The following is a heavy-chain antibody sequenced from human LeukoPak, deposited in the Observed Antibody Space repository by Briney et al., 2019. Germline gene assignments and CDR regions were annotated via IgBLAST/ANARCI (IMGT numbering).Heavy chain of an antibody. D-gene: IGHD6-13*01. V-gene: IGHV1-18*01. CDR1: GYTFTSYA. Sequence: ASVKVSCKASGYTFTSYAINWVRQAPGQGLEWMGWISAYDGSTISAQDLQGRVTMTTDTSTTTAYMELTGLRSDDTAVYYCARDPLSSTWSPYYFTLDAWGQGTTVIVSS. CDR2: ISAYDGST. CDR3: ARDPLSSTWSPYYFTLDA. J-gene: IGHJ6*02.